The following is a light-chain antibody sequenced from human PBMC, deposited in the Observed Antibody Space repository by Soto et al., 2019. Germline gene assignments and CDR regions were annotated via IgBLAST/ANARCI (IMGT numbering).Light chain of an antibody. Sequence: ESVLTQSPGTLSLSPGERATLSCRASQSVSSNYLAWYQQKPGQAPRLLIYGASSRATGIPDRFSGSGSGTDFTLTISRLEPEDFAVSYCQQYGSSPYTFGQGTKLEIK. CDR3: QQYGSSPYT. CDR1: QSVSSNY. J-gene: IGKJ2*01. V-gene: IGKV3-20*01. CDR2: GAS.